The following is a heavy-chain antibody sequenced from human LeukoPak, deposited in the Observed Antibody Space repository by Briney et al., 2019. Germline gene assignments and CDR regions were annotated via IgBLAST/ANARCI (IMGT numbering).Heavy chain of an antibody. CDR2: INHSRTT. D-gene: IGHD5-12*01. Sequence: SETLSLTCAVYGGSFSGYYWTWIRQPPGKGLEWIGEINHSRTTNYNPSLKSRVTTSIDTSKSQFSLRLNSVTAADTAVHYCARLSGYDWESFYDYWGQGTLVTVSS. CDR3: ARLSGYDWESFYDY. V-gene: IGHV4-34*01. J-gene: IGHJ4*02. CDR1: GGSFSGYY.